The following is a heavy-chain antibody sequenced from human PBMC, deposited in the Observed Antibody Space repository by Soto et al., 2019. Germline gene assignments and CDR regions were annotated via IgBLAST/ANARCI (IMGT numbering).Heavy chain of an antibody. V-gene: IGHV2-5*02. CDR1: GLSLRNSGVG. CDR3: AHPTEAGTIVFDV. CDR2: IYWDDDK. D-gene: IGHD6-13*01. J-gene: IGHJ3*01. Sequence: QITLKESGPPVVKPTQTLTLTCTFSGLSLRNSGVGVGWIRQCPGKALEWLALIYWDDDKRYSPSLKNRLTITKDTSKNQVVLTMTNMDYVDTATYYCAHPTEAGTIVFDVWGQGAVVTVSS.